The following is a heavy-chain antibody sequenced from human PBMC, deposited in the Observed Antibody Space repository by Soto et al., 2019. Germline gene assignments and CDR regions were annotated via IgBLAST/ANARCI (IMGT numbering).Heavy chain of an antibody. J-gene: IGHJ4*02. CDR3: ARNILGGTTDY. CDR1: GYSFSTHA. D-gene: IGHD1-7*01. CDR2: INSVNDHT. Sequence: ASVKVSCKASGYSFSTHAMHWVRQAPGQGLEWVGWINSVNDHTMYSEKFQGRVTITSDTSATTAYMELSSLTSEDTAIYYCARNILGGTTDYWGQGTLVTVSS. V-gene: IGHV1-3*01.